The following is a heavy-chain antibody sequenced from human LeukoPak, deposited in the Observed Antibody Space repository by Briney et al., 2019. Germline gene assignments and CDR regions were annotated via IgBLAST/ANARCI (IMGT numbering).Heavy chain of an antibody. J-gene: IGHJ4*02. V-gene: IGHV3-23*01. Sequence: GGSLRLSCAASGVTFSSYAMSWVRQAPGKGLEWVSAISGSGGSTYYADSVKGRFTISRDNSKNTLYLQMNSLRAEDTAVYYCAKGDDSSGYYYVGIDYWGQGTLVTVSS. CDR2: ISGSGGST. CDR1: GVTFSSYA. CDR3: AKGDDSSGYYYVGIDY. D-gene: IGHD3-22*01.